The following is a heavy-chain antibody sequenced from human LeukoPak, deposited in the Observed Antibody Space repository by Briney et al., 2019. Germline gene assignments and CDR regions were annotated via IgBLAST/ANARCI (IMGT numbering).Heavy chain of an antibody. CDR2: ISVYNGNT. CDR3: ARLAQNRGLVGGYYYYYYYMDV. J-gene: IGHJ6*03. D-gene: IGHD3-10*01. V-gene: IGHV1-18*01. Sequence: ASVKVSCKASGYTFTTYDISWVRQAPGQGLEWMGWISVYNGNTNYAQKFHGRVTMTTDTSTSTAYMELRSLRSDDTAVYYRARLAQNRGLVGGYYYYYYYMDVWGKGTTVTVSS. CDR1: GYTFTTYD.